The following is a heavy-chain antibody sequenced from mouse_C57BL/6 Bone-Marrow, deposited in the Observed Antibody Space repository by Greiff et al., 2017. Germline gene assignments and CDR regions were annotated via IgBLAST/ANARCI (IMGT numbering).Heavy chain of an antibody. D-gene: IGHD2-5*01. J-gene: IGHJ4*01. CDR3: ARSTLVTLLPMDY. CDR1: GYTFTSYG. V-gene: IGHV1-58*01. CDR2: IYIGNGYT. Sequence: LVGPGSSVKMSCKTSGYTFTSYGINWVKQRPGQGLEWIGYIYIGNGYTEYNEKFKGKATLTSDTSSSTAYMQLSSLTSEDSAIYFCARSTLVTLLPMDYWGQGTSVTVSS.